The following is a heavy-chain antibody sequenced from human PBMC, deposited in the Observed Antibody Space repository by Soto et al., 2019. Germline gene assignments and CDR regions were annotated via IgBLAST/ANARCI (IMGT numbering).Heavy chain of an antibody. J-gene: IGHJ4*02. CDR1: GFTFSSYW. V-gene: IGHV3-74*01. Sequence: GGSLRLSCAASGFTFSSYWMHWVRQAPGKGLVWVSRINSDGSSTSYADSVKGRFTISRDNAKNTLYLQMNSLRAEDTAAYYCARESDWYYFDYWGQGTLVTVSS. CDR3: ARESDWYYFDY. CDR2: INSDGSST. D-gene: IGHD3-9*01.